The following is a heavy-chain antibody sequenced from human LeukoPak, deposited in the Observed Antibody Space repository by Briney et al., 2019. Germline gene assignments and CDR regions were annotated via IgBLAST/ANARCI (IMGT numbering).Heavy chain of an antibody. D-gene: IGHD3-22*01. CDR3: ARAYDSSGYLFYYYYMDV. V-gene: IGHV4-39*07. J-gene: IGHJ6*03. CDR1: GGSISSRSYY. CDR2: ISYSGST. Sequence: PSETLSLTCSVSGGSISSRSYYWDWIRQPPGKGLEWIGTISYSGSTYHNPSLKSRVTIPVDTSKNQFSLKLSSVTAADTAVYYCARAYDSSGYLFYYYYMDVWGKGTTVTVSS.